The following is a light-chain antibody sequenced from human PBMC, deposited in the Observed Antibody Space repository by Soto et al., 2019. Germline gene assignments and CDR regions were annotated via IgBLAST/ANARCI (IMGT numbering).Light chain of an antibody. V-gene: IGKV3-11*01. Sequence: VLKPSLATLSLCPGEISTFSCRASQNVNNFLAWYQQKPGQAPRLLIYDASNRATGIPARFSGSGSGTDFTLTISSLESEDFAIYYCQQRSNWPTFGQGTRLEIK. CDR3: QQRSNWPT. CDR2: DAS. CDR1: QNVNNF. J-gene: IGKJ5*01.